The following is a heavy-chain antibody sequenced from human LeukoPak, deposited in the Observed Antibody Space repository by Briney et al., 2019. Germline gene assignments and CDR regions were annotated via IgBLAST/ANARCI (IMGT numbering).Heavy chain of an antibody. CDR3: ARDLRRYFDWQLDAFDI. Sequence: SETLSLTCTVSGGSISSYYWSWIRQPAGKGLEWIGRIYTSGSTNYNPSLKSRVTMSVDTSKNQLSLKLSSVTAADTAVYYCARDLRRYFDWQLDAFDIWGQGTMVTVSS. V-gene: IGHV4-4*07. J-gene: IGHJ3*02. CDR1: GGSISSYY. D-gene: IGHD3-9*01. CDR2: IYTSGST.